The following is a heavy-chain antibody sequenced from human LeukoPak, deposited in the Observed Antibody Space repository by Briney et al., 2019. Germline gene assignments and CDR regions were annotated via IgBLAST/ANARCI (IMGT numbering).Heavy chain of an antibody. D-gene: IGHD3-3*01. CDR1: GFTFSSYW. V-gene: IGHV3-7*01. CDR3: ARDAFSRISIFGVVSDAFDI. CDR2: TKQDGSEK. J-gene: IGHJ3*02. Sequence: GGSLRLSCAASGFTFSSYWMTWVRQAPGKGLEWVANTKQDGSEKYYVDSMKGRFTISRGNAKNSLYLQMNSLRAEDTAVYYCARDAFSRISIFGVVSDAFDIWGQGTMVTVSS.